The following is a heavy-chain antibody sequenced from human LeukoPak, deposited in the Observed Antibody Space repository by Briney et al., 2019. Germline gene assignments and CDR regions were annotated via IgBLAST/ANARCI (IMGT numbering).Heavy chain of an antibody. Sequence: GGSLRLSCAASGFTFDDYAMHWVRQAPGKGLEWVSGISWNSGSIGYADSVKARFTISRDNAKNSLYLQMNSLRAEDTALYYCAKVSIAAAGHVFDYWGQGTLVTVSS. D-gene: IGHD6-13*01. CDR1: GFTFDDYA. J-gene: IGHJ4*02. CDR2: ISWNSGSI. CDR3: AKVSIAAAGHVFDY. V-gene: IGHV3-9*01.